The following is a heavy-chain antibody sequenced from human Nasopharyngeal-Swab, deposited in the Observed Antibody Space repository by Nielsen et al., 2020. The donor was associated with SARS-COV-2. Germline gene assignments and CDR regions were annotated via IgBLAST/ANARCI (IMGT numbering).Heavy chain of an antibody. V-gene: IGHV1-46*01. J-gene: IGHJ5*02. CDR3: ARDRGINWFDP. Sequence: ASVTVSCKASGYTFTSYYMHWVRQAPGQGLEWMGIINPSGGSTSYAQKFQGWVTMTRDTSISTAYMELSRLRSDDTAVYYCARDRGINWFDPWGQGTLVTVSS. CDR1: GYTFTSYY. CDR2: INPSGGST.